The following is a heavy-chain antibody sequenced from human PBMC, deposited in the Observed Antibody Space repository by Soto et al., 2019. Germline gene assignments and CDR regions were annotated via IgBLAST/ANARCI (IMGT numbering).Heavy chain of an antibody. CDR3: ATGRNLRYFDWLYPFDY. J-gene: IGHJ4*02. CDR1: GGTFSSYA. CDR2: IIPIFGTA. Sequence: GASVKVSCKASGGTFSSYAISWVRQAPGQGLEWMGGIIPIFGTANYAQKFQGRVTITADESTSTAYMELSSLRSEDTAVYYCATGRNLRYFDWLYPFDYWGQGTLVTVSS. V-gene: IGHV1-69*13. D-gene: IGHD3-9*01.